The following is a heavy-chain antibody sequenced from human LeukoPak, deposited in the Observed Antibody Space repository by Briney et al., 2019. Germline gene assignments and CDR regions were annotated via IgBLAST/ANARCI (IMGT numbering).Heavy chain of an antibody. CDR1: GFTFNIAW. CDR2: IKSKGDGGTT. CDR3: ATEYYGAYNF. V-gene: IGHV3-15*01. Sequence: PGGSLRLSCSASGFTFNIAWMSWVRRAPGKGLEWVGRIKSKGDGGTTDYAAPVKGRFTISRDDSKNTLYLQMNSLKTEDTAVYFCATEYYGAYNFWGQGTLVTVSS. J-gene: IGHJ4*02. D-gene: IGHD4-17*01.